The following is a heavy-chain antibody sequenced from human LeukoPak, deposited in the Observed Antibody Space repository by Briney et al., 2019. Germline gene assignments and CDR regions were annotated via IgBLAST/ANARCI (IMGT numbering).Heavy chain of an antibody. Sequence: SETLSLTCAVSGGSMSSYYWSWIRQPPGKGLEWIGYIYYSGSTNYNPSPKSRVTISVDSSKNQFSLELSSVTAADTAVYYCARDRSYCPSYYYMDVWGKGTTVTVSS. CDR1: GGSMSSYY. D-gene: IGHD3-10*01. J-gene: IGHJ6*03. CDR2: IYYSGST. V-gene: IGHV4-59*01. CDR3: ARDRSYCPSYYYMDV.